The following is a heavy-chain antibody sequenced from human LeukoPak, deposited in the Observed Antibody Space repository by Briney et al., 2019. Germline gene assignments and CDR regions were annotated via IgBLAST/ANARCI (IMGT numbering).Heavy chain of an antibody. CDR3: ARESGGPDNTQFDY. V-gene: IGHV3-30*14. CDR2: ISFDGGNK. D-gene: IGHD2-8*02. J-gene: IGHJ4*02. CDR1: GFTFSSYA. Sequence: QPGGSLRLSCAASGFTFSSYAMHWVRQAPGKGLEWVALISFDGGNKYYADSVKGRFTISRDNSKNTLYLQMNSLRAEDTAVYYCARESGGPDNTQFDYWGQGTLVTVSS.